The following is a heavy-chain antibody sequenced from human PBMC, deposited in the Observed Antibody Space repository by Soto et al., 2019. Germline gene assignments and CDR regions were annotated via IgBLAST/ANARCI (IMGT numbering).Heavy chain of an antibody. Sequence: GGSLRLSCAASGFTFSSYGMHWVRQAPGKGLEWVAVIWYDGSNKYYADSVKGRFTISRDNSKNTLYLQMNSLRAEDTAVYYCAREGLPRYLDYWGQGTLVTVSS. J-gene: IGHJ4*02. CDR1: GFTFSSYG. CDR3: AREGLPRYLDY. V-gene: IGHV3-33*01. CDR2: IWYDGSNK.